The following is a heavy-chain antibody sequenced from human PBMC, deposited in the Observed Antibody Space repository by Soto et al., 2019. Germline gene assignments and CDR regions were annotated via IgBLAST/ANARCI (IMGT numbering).Heavy chain of an antibody. Sequence: SVKVSCKASGGTFSSYAISWVRQAPGQGLEWMGGIIPIFGTANYAQKFQGRVTMTRNTSISTAYMELSSLRSEDTAVYYCARGVRYFDWLLSRWFDPWGQGTLVTVSS. CDR2: IIPIFGTA. D-gene: IGHD3-9*01. CDR3: ARGVRYFDWLLSRWFDP. J-gene: IGHJ5*02. CDR1: GGTFSSYA. V-gene: IGHV1-69*05.